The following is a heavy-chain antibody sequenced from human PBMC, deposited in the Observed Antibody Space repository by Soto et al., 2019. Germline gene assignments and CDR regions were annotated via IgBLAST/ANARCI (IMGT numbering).Heavy chain of an antibody. CDR3: ATSGLPYRSGWDGEGVHSDY. J-gene: IGHJ4*02. V-gene: IGHV5-51*01. Sequence: GESLKISCKGSGYSFSNYWIAWVRQMPGKGLEWMGIIYPGDSDTRYSPPFQGQVTISADKSISTAYLHWSNLKASDTAMYFCATSGLPYRSGWDGEGVHSDYWGQGTLATVSS. CDR1: GYSFSNYW. D-gene: IGHD6-19*01. CDR2: IYPGDSDT.